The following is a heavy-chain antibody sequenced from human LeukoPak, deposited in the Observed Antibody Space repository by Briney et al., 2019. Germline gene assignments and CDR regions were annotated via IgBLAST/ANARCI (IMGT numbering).Heavy chain of an antibody. D-gene: IGHD6-19*01. V-gene: IGHV3-21*01. CDR1: GFTFSSYS. Sequence: GGSLRLSCAASGFTFSSYSRNWVRQTPGKGLEWVSSISSSSSYIYYANAVKGRFTISRDNAKNSLYLQMNSLRAEDTAVYYCARDGEQWLDAFDIWGQGTMVTVSS. J-gene: IGHJ3*02. CDR2: ISSSSSYI. CDR3: ARDGEQWLDAFDI.